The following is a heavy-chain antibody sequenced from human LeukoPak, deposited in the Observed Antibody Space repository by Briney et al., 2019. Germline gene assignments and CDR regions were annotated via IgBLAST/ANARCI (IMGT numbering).Heavy chain of an antibody. Sequence: ASVKVSCKASGYTFTSYDINWVRQATGQGLEWMGWMNPNSGNTGYAQKFQGRVTMTRNTSISTAYMELSSLRSEDTAVYYCARARAVWGTFEGVPGHYMDVWGKGTTVAVSS. CDR3: ARARAVWGTFEGVPGHYMDV. D-gene: IGHD3-16*01. CDR1: GYTFTSYD. J-gene: IGHJ6*03. CDR2: MNPNSGNT. V-gene: IGHV1-8*01.